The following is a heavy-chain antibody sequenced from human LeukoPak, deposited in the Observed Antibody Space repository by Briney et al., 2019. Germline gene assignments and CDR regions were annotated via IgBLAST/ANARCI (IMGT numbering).Heavy chain of an antibody. V-gene: IGHV4-59*01. Sequence: SETLSLTCTVSGGSISSYYWSWIRQPSGKGLEWIGYIYYSGSTNYNPSLKSRVTISVDTSKNQFSLKLSSVTAADTAVYYCARGRQMATIRWPYFDYWGQGTLVNVSS. J-gene: IGHJ4*02. CDR3: ARGRQMATIRWPYFDY. CDR2: IYYSGST. CDR1: GGSISSYY. D-gene: IGHD5-24*01.